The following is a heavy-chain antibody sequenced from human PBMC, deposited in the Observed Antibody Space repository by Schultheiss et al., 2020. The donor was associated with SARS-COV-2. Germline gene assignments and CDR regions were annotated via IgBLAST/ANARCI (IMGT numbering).Heavy chain of an antibody. CDR1: GGTFSSYA. V-gene: IGHV1-18*01. CDR3: ASGVCSSTSCYIDY. D-gene: IGHD2-2*02. CDR2: ISVYNGNT. Sequence: ASVKVSCKASGGTFSSYAISWVRQAPGQGLEWMGWISVYNGNTNYAQKLQGRVTMTTDTSTSTAYMELRSLRSDDTAVYYCASGVCSSTSCYIDYWGQGTLVTVSS. J-gene: IGHJ4*02.